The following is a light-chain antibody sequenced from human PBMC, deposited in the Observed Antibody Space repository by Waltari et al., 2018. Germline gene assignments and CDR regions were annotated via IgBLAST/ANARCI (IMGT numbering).Light chain of an antibody. J-gene: IGKJ5*01. V-gene: IGKV4-1*01. CDR3: QQYYSTPPIT. CDR2: WAS. CDR1: QSVFYSAINKNY. Sequence: DIVMTQSPDSLAVSLGERATINGKSSQSVFYSAINKNYLAWYQQKPGQPPKLLIYWASTRESGVPDRFTGSGSGTDFTLTISSLQAEDVAVYYCQQYYSTPPITFGQGTRLEIK.